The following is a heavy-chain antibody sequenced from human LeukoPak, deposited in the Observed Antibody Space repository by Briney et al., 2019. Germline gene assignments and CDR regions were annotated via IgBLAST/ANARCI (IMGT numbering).Heavy chain of an antibody. CDR1: GFSFSTYW. D-gene: IGHD3-22*01. CDR2: IGGGGVST. V-gene: IGHV3-23*01. J-gene: IGHJ4*02. Sequence: GGSLRLSCAASGFSFSTYWMSWVRQAPGKGLEWVSAIGGGGVSTFYADSVKGRFTISRDNSKNTLYLQMNSLRAEDTAVYYCAKRNYYDSSGYYYDYWGQGTLVTVSS. CDR3: AKRNYYDSSGYYYDY.